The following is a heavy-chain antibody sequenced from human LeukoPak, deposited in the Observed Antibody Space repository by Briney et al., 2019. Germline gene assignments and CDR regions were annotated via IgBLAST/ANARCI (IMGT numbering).Heavy chain of an antibody. CDR2: IYYSGST. V-gene: IGHV4-39*07. Sequence: SETLSLTCTVSGGSISSSSYYWGWIRQPPGKGLEWIGSIYYSGSTYYNPSLKSRVTISVDTSKNQFSLKLSSVTAADTAVYYCARDPSIVGATRYFDYWGQGTLVTVSS. CDR3: ARDPSIVGATRYFDY. D-gene: IGHD1-26*01. CDR1: GGSISSSSYY. J-gene: IGHJ4*02.